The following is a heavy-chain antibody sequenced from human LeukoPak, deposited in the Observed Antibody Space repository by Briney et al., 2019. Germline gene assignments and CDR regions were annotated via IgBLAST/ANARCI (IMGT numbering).Heavy chain of an antibody. V-gene: IGHV4-39*01. J-gene: IGHJ4*02. CDR1: GGSISSSSYY. D-gene: IGHD3-10*01. CDR3: ARGRGSGSYYLFDY. CDR2: IYYSGST. Sequence: SETLSLTCTVSGGSISSSSYYWGWIRQPPGKGLEWVGSIYYSGSTYYNPSLKSRVTISVDTSKNQFSLKLSSVTAADTAVYYCARGRGSGSYYLFDYWGQGTLVTVSS.